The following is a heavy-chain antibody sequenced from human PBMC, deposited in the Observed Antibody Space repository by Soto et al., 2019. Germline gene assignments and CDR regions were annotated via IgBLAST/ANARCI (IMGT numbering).Heavy chain of an antibody. Sequence: SETLSLDCTDPGGPVSSYYWNWIRQPAGKGLDWIVRIYSCGSSYYNPSLKSRVTMSVDTSKNHFSLRLTSVSAADTAVYYCARLLYFDPVGFDYWGQGTLVTVSS. D-gene: IGHD3-9*01. CDR3: ARLLYFDPVGFDY. CDR1: GGPVSSYY. V-gene: IGHV4-4*07. CDR2: IYSCGSS. J-gene: IGHJ4*02.